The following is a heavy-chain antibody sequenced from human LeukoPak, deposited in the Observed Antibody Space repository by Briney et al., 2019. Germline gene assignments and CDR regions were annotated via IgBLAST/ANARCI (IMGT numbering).Heavy chain of an antibody. CDR1: GFTFSSYG. CDR2: ISYDGSNK. J-gene: IGHJ4*02. V-gene: IGHV3-30*03. D-gene: IGHD3-16*01. Sequence: PGGSLRLSCAASGFTFSSYGMHWVGQTPGKGLEWVAVISYDGSNKYYADSVKGRFTISRDNSKNTLYLQMNSLRAEDTAVYYCAGGRWGLGDYWGQGTLVTVSS. CDR3: AGGRWGLGDY.